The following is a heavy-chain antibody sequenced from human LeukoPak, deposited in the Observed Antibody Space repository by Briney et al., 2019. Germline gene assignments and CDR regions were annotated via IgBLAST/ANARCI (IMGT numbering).Heavy chain of an antibody. V-gene: IGHV3-64D*06. CDR3: VKGYSSGWYNFQH. D-gene: IGHD6-19*01. CDR2: TSSNGGST. J-gene: IGHJ1*01. CDR1: GFTFSSYA. Sequence: PGGSLRLSCSASGFTFSSYAMHWVRQAPGKGLEYVSATSSNGGSTYYADSVKGRFTISRDNSKNTLYLQMSSLRAEDTAVYYCVKGYSSGWYNFQHWGQGTLVTVSS.